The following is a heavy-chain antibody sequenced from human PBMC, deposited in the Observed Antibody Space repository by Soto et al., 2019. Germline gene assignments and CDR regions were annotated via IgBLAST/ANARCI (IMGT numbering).Heavy chain of an antibody. V-gene: IGHV4-30-2*01. CDR1: GGSISSGGYS. CDR3: ARDGGSGTLDY. J-gene: IGHJ4*02. D-gene: IGHD3-10*01. Sequence: SETLSLTCAVPGGSISSGGYSWSWIRQPPGKGLEWIGYIYHSGSTYYNPSLKSRVTISVDRSKNQFSLKLSSVTAADTAVYYCARDGGSGTLDYWGRGTLVTVSS. CDR2: IYHSGST.